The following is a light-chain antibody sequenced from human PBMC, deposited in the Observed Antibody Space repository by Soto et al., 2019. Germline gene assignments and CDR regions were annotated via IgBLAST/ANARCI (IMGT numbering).Light chain of an antibody. V-gene: IGLV2-14*01. Sequence: QSALTQPASVSGSPGNSITISCTGPSSDVGGYDYFSWYQHHPGKVPKLIIYEVSKQPSGVSHRFSGSKSGTTPTLTISGIHTEDGADYYGSSYTTTRALVFGGGTTLTVL. CDR3: SSYTTTRALV. CDR2: EVS. J-gene: IGLJ2*01. CDR1: SSDVGGYDY.